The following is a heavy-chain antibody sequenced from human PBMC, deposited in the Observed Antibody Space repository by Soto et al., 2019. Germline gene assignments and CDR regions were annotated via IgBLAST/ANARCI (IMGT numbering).Heavy chain of an antibody. CDR2: ISGSGRNT. V-gene: IGHV3-23*01. J-gene: IGHJ4*02. CDR3: ARESGGYFDY. D-gene: IGHD3-16*01. CDR1: GFTFSSNG. Sequence: EVQVLESGGGLAQPGGSLRLSCATSGFTFSSNGMSWVRQAPGKGLDWVSGISGSGRNTYYADSVKGRFTISRDNSKSTLFLQMNSLRAEDTAVYYCARESGGYFDYWGQGTLVTVSS.